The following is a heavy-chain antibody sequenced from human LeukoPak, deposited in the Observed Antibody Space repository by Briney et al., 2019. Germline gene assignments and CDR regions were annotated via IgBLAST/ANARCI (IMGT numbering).Heavy chain of an antibody. Sequence: GGSLRLSCAASGFTFDEYAMHWVRQAPGKGLEWVSGISWNSGSIGYTDSVKGRFTISRDNAKNSLYLQMNSLRAEDTAVYYCTKGDSDGYGIFDYWGQGTLVTVSS. CDR3: TKGDSDGYGIFDY. CDR1: GFTFDEYA. CDR2: ISWNSGSI. J-gene: IGHJ4*01. D-gene: IGHD3-22*01. V-gene: IGHV3-9*01.